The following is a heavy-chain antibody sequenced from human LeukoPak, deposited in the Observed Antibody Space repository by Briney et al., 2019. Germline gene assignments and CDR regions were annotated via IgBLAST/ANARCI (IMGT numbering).Heavy chain of an antibody. J-gene: IGHJ5*02. CDR3: VRSKSGTYGWFDP. CDR1: GGSISGYY. CDR2: IYYTGNT. V-gene: IGHV4-59*01. Sequence: SETLSLTCTVSGGSISGYYWSWIRQPPGKGLEWIGFIYYTGNTNYNPSLKSRLTISVDTSKNHFSLKVSSVTAADTAMYYCVRSKSGTYGWFDPWGQGTLVTVSS. D-gene: IGHD4-17*01.